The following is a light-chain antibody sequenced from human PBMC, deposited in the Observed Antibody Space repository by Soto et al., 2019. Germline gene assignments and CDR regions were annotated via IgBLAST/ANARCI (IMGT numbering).Light chain of an antibody. CDR2: EVS. V-gene: IGLV2-14*01. J-gene: IGLJ3*02. Sequence: QSALTQPASVSGSPGQSITISCTGTSSDVGGYNYVSWYQQHPGKAPKLMIYEVSNRPSGVSNRFSGSKSGNTASLTISGIQAEEEADYYCSSYTSSSTRVFGGGTQLTVL. CDR3: SSYTSSSTRV. CDR1: SSDVGGYNY.